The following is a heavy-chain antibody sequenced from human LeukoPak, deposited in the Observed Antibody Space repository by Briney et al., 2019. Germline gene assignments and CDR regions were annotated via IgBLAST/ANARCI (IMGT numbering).Heavy chain of an antibody. V-gene: IGHV1-18*01. Sequence: ASVKVSCKASGYTFTSYGISWVRQAPGQGLEWMGWISAYNGNTNYAQKFQGRVTMTTDTSTSTAYMELRSLRSDDTAVYYCARDVSTVTTTILDYWGQGTLDTVSS. D-gene: IGHD4-17*01. CDR3: ARDVSTVTTTILDY. CDR2: ISAYNGNT. J-gene: IGHJ4*02. CDR1: GYTFTSYG.